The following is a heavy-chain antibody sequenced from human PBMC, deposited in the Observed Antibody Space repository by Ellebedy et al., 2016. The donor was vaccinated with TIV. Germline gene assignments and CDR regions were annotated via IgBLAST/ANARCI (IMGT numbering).Heavy chain of an antibody. CDR2: IIPLLGTP. Sequence: SVKVSXXASGGTFSSSGFNWVRQAPGQGLEWMGRIIPLLGTPKYAQRFQGRVTIIADKSTRTAYMELRSLGFEDTAVYYCARDVGSGGYLYNFDYWGQGTLVTVSS. CDR1: GGTFSSSG. J-gene: IGHJ4*02. V-gene: IGHV1-69*04. CDR3: ARDVGSGGYLYNFDY. D-gene: IGHD2-15*01.